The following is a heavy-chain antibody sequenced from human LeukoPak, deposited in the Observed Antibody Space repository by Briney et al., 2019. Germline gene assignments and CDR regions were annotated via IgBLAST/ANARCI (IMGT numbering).Heavy chain of an antibody. Sequence: SETLSHTCTVSGGSISSSRYYWGWIGQPPGKGLEWIGSIYYSGSTYYNPSLKSRVTISVDTSKNQFSLKLSSVTAADTAVYYCARQLGYCSSTSCYADKVDYWGQGTLVTVS. J-gene: IGHJ4*02. D-gene: IGHD2-2*01. CDR2: IYYSGST. CDR1: GGSISSSRYY. CDR3: ARQLGYCSSTSCYADKVDY. V-gene: IGHV4-39*01.